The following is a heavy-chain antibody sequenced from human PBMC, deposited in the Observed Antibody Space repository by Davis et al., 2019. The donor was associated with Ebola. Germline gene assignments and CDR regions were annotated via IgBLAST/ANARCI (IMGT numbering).Heavy chain of an antibody. CDR2: IIPIFGTA. CDR3: AREGAVAGTVYGNWFDP. J-gene: IGHJ5*02. D-gene: IGHD6-19*01. CDR1: GYTFTGYY. Sequence: SVKVSCKASGYTFTGYYMHWVRQAPGQGLEWMGGIIPIFGTANYAQKFQGRVTITADESTSTAYMELSSLRSEDTAVYYCAREGAVAGTVYGNWFDPWGQGTLVTVSS. V-gene: IGHV1-69*13.